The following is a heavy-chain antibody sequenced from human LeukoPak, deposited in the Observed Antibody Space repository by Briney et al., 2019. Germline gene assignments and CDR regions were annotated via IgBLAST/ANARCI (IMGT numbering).Heavy chain of an antibody. CDR3: ARRGTWFDP. Sequence: PSETLSLTCTVSGGSFNSFFWSWIRQPPGKGLEWIGYIYTSGNTYYSPSLKSRVTISLDTSKNQFSLKLISVTAADTAVYYCARRGTWFDPWGQGTLVTVYS. CDR2: IYTSGNT. D-gene: IGHD3-10*01. CDR1: GGSFNSFF. J-gene: IGHJ5*02. V-gene: IGHV4-4*09.